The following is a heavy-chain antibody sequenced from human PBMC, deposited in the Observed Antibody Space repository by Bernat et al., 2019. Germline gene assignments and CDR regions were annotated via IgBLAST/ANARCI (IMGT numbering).Heavy chain of an antibody. Sequence: EVQLVESGGGLVKPGGSLRLSCAASGFSFSNAWMSWVRQAPGKGLEWVGRIKRKNDGGTTDYAAPVKGRFTISSDDAKTTLYLQMNSLKTEETAVYYCTTGYCSNGVCYTYFDHWGQGTLVTVSS. CDR3: TTGYCSNGVCYTYFDH. V-gene: IGHV3-15*01. CDR1: GFSFSNAW. J-gene: IGHJ4*02. CDR2: IKRKNDGGTT. D-gene: IGHD2-8*01.